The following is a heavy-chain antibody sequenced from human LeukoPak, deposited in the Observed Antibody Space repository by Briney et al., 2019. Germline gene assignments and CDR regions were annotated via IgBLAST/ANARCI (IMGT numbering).Heavy chain of an antibody. V-gene: IGHV1-18*01. CDR3: ARDLSEGDVVVVPAAIGYNWFDP. Sequence: ASVRVSCKASGYTFTSYGISWVRQAPGQGLEWMGWISAYNGNTNYAQKLQGRVTMTTDTSTSTDYMELRSLRSDDTAVYYCARDLSEGDVVVVPAAIGYNWFDPWGQGTLITVSS. J-gene: IGHJ5*02. D-gene: IGHD2-2*01. CDR2: ISAYNGNT. CDR1: GYTFTSYG.